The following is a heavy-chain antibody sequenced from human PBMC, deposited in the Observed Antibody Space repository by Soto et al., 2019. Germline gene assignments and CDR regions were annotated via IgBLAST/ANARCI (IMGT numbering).Heavy chain of an antibody. D-gene: IGHD5-12*01. J-gene: IGHJ6*02. Sequence: QVQLVQSGAEVKKPGASVKVSCKASGYTFTSYGISWVRQAPGQGLEWMGWISAYNGNTNYAQKLQGRVTMTTDTSTSTAYMELRSLRSDDTAVYYCVGQVEMATSYSYYGMDVWGQGTTVTVSS. V-gene: IGHV1-18*01. CDR1: GYTFTSYG. CDR2: ISAYNGNT. CDR3: VGQVEMATSYSYYGMDV.